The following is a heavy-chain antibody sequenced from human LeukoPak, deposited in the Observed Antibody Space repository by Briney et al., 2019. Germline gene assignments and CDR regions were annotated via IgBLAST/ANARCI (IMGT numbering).Heavy chain of an antibody. CDR2: IVVGSGNT. CDR3: AALVDYYDSSGYYVDY. D-gene: IGHD3-22*01. CDR1: GFTFTRSA. V-gene: IGHV1-58*02. J-gene: IGHJ4*02. Sequence: SVKVSCKASGFTFTRSAMQWVRQAHGQRLEWIGWIVVGSGNTNYAQKFQERVTISRDMSTSTAYMELSSLRSEDTAVYYCAALVDYYDSSGYYVDYWGQGTLVTVSS.